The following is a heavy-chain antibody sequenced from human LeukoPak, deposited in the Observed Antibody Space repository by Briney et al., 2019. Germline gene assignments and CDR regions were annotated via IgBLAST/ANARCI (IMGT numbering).Heavy chain of an antibody. Sequence: ASVKVSCKASGYTFTSYAMHWVRQAPGQRLEWMGWINAGNGNTKYSQKFQGRVTITRDTSASTAYMELSSLRSEDTAVYYCARVSRGSWYFDLWGRGTLVTVSS. D-gene: IGHD3-10*01. J-gene: IGHJ2*01. V-gene: IGHV1-3*01. CDR1: GYTFTSYA. CDR2: INAGNGNT. CDR3: ARVSRGSWYFDL.